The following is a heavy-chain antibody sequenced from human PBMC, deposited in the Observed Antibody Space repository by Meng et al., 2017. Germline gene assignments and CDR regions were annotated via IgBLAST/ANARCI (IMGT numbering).Heavy chain of an antibody. D-gene: IGHD1-1*01. CDR3: LDEAPRSDY. CDR2: ISGDGSIP. Sequence: EVELVESGGGLFQPGGSLRLSWAAFGFTFNNYWMHWVRQVPGKGLVWVSRISGDGSIPNYADSVKGRFTISRDNAKNTLYLQMNSLRPEDTAVYYCLDEAPRSDYWGQGSLVTVSS. CDR1: GFTFNNYW. J-gene: IGHJ4*02. V-gene: IGHV3-74*01.